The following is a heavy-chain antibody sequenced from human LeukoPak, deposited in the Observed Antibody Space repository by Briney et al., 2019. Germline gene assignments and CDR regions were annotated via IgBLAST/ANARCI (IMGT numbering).Heavy chain of an antibody. CDR1: GFTFSSYW. J-gene: IGHJ2*01. CDR3: ARDRTGPALRYFDL. CDR2: INQDGSAK. Sequence: PGGSLRLSCAASGFTFSSYWMTWVRQAPGRGLEWVANINQDGSAKNYVDSVKGRLTISRDNTKDSLYLQMNSLRVEDTALYYCARDRTGPALRYFDLWGRGTLVTVSS. V-gene: IGHV3-7*01. D-gene: IGHD7-27*01.